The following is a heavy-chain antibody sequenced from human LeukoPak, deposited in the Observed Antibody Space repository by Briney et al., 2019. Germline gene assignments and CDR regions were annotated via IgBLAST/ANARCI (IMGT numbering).Heavy chain of an antibody. CDR3: AKPTAPNPVV. Sequence: ASVKVSCKASGYAFTSYGISWVRQAPGQGLEWVGWISAYNGNTNYAQKLQGRVTMTTDTSTSTAYMELRSLRSHDTAVYYGAKPTAPNPVVWGQKTLVTVFS. CDR2: ISAYNGNT. J-gene: IGHJ4*02. V-gene: IGHV1-18*01. CDR1: GYAFTSYG. D-gene: IGHD2-21*02.